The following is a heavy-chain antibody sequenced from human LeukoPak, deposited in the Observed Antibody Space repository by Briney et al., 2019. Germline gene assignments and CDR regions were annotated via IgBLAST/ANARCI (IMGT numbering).Heavy chain of an antibody. CDR3: ARHVGRWGFDY. D-gene: IGHD4-23*01. CDR1: GGSISGFY. Sequence: ASETLSLTCTVSGGSISGFYWSWIRQPPGKGLEWIGNIHYPGNITYNPSLKSRVTISVDMSKNQSSLKLSSVIAADTAVYYCARHVGRWGFDYWGQGTLVTVSS. V-gene: IGHV4-59*08. CDR2: IHYPGNI. J-gene: IGHJ4*02.